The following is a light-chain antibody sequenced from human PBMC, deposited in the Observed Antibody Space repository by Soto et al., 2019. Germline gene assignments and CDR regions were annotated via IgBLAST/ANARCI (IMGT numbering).Light chain of an antibody. CDR1: QSVSRSY. CDR3: QQYGNSPWT. V-gene: IGKV3-20*01. Sequence: EIVLTQSPGTLSLSPGERATLSCRASQSVSRSYLAWYQQKPGQAPRLFIYAASSRATGIPDRFSGSGSGTDFTLTISRLEPEDFAVYYCQQYGNSPWTFGQGTKVEIK. CDR2: AAS. J-gene: IGKJ1*01.